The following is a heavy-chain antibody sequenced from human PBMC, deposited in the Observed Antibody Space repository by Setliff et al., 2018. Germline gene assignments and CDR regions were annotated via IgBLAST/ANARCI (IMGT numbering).Heavy chain of an antibody. V-gene: IGHV1-2*02. J-gene: IGHJ4*01. CDR2: IEPKSGDA. Sequence: ASVKVSCKVSGYTFSDYYIHWMRQAPGQGLEWMGWIEPKSGDANYAQKLQGRVTMTRDMSVSTAYMELTRLSSDDTAMYYCLFWLAESASDHWGLGTPVTVSS. CDR3: LFWLAESASDH. CDR1: GYTFSDYY. D-gene: IGHD3-10*01.